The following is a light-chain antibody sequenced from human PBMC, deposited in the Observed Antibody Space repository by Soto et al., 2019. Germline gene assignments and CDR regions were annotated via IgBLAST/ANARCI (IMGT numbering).Light chain of an antibody. CDR3: LQAAQSPLT. J-gene: IGKJ5*01. CDR1: QSLLQSNGNNH. CDR2: LAS. Sequence: IVLTQSPLSLPVTPGEPASISCRSSQSLLQSNGNNHVDWYLQRPGQSPQLLLYLASSRASGVPDRFSGSGSGTEFSLEISRVEAGDVGVYYCLQAAQSPLTFGQGTRLEIK. V-gene: IGKV2-28*01.